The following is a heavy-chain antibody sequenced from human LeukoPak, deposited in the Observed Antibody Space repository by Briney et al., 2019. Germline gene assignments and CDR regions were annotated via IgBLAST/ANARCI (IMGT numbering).Heavy chain of an antibody. D-gene: IGHD3-22*01. V-gene: IGHV1-46*01. CDR3: ASGAVDYYDSSGPFDY. CDR2: VNPSGGST. CDR1: GYTFTSYY. J-gene: IGHJ4*02. Sequence: GASVKVSCKASGYTFTSYYMHWVRQAPAQGLEWMGIVNPSGGSTSYAQKFQGRVTMTRDTSTSTVYMELSSLRSEDTAVYYCASGAVDYYDSSGPFDYWGQGTLVTVSS.